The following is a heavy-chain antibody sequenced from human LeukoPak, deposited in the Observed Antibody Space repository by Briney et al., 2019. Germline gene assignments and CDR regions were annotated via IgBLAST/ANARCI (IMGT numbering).Heavy chain of an antibody. CDR3: ASPNQWLAYYYYGMDV. Sequence: SVKVFCKASGGTFSSYAISWVRQAPGQGLEWMGRIIPIFGIANYAQKFQGRVTITADKSTSTAYMELSSLRSEDTAVYYCASPNQWLAYYYYGMDVWGQGTTVTVSS. D-gene: IGHD6-19*01. J-gene: IGHJ6*02. CDR1: GGTFSSYA. V-gene: IGHV1-69*04. CDR2: IIPIFGIA.